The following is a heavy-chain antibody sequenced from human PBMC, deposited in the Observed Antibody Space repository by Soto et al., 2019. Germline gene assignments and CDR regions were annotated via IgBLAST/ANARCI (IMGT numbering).Heavy chain of an antibody. Sequence: EVQLLESGGGLVQPEESLKLSCAASGFTFSSFAMTWVRQAPGKGLEWVSGISISGGTTYYTDSVRGRFTISRDDSKNTLYLQMNSLRAEDTAVYYCAKRLSPSGGARDSWGQGTLVTVSS. CDR2: ISISGGTT. CDR3: AKRLSPSGGARDS. J-gene: IGHJ4*02. CDR1: GFTFSSFA. V-gene: IGHV3-23*01. D-gene: IGHD2-8*02.